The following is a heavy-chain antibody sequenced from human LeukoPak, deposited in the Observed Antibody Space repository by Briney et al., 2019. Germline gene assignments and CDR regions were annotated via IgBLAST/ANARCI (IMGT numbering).Heavy chain of an antibody. CDR3: ARTRFGELLTTYYYYYMDV. V-gene: IGHV1-69*05. D-gene: IGHD3-10*01. CDR2: IIPIFGTA. J-gene: IGHJ6*03. CDR1: GGTFSSYA. Sequence: SVKVSCKASGGTFSSYAISWVRQAPGQGLEWMGGIIPIFGTANYAQKFQGRVTITTDESTSTAYMELSSLRSEDTAVYYCARTRFGELLTTYYYYYMDVWGKGTTVTVSS.